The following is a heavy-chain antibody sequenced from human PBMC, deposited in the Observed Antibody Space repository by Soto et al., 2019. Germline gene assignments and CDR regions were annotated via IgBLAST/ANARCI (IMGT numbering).Heavy chain of an antibody. CDR3: ARDRGGVVPAAMDGMDV. CDR2: IIPILGIA. J-gene: IGHJ6*02. CDR1: GGTFSSYT. D-gene: IGHD2-2*01. Sequence: GASVKVSCKASGGTFSSYTISWVRQAPGQGLEWMGRIIPILGIANYAQKFQGRVTITADKSTSTAYMELSSLRSEDTAVYYCARDRGGVVPAAMDGMDVWGQGTTVTVSS. V-gene: IGHV1-69*04.